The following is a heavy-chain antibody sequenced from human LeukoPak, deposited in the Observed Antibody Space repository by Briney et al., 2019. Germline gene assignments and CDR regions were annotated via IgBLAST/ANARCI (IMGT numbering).Heavy chain of an antibody. Sequence: SETLSLTCAVYGGSFSGYYWSWIRQPPGKGLEWIGEINHSGSTNYNPSLKSRVTISVDTSKNQFSLKLISVTAADTAVYYCAGPGVRAGNWGQGTLVTVSS. V-gene: IGHV4-34*01. CDR2: INHSGST. J-gene: IGHJ4*02. CDR1: GGSFSGYY. CDR3: AGPGVRAGN. D-gene: IGHD6-6*01.